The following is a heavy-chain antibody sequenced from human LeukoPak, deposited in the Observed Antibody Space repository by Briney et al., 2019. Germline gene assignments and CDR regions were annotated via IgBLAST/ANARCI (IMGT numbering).Heavy chain of an antibody. CDR2: IYHSGST. D-gene: IGHD2-2*01. CDR3: ARAPLSSTSSAFDP. Sequence: SETLSLTCTVSGGSISSGGSYWSWIRQHPGKGLEWIGYIYHSGSTYYNPSLKSRVTISVDRSKNQFSLKLSSVTAADTAVYYCARAPLSSTSSAFDPWGQGTLVTVSS. V-gene: IGHV4-30-2*01. CDR1: GGSISSGGSY. J-gene: IGHJ5*02.